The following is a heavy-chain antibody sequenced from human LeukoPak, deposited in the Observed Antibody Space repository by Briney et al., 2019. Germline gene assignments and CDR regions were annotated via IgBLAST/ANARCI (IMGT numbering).Heavy chain of an antibody. CDR1: GFTFSSYA. J-gene: IGHJ4*02. CDR2: ISGSGGST. D-gene: IGHD3-22*01. CDR3: AKDADYYDSSGYYYDPAY. V-gene: IGHV3-23*01. Sequence: GGSLRLSCAASGFTFSSYAMSWVRQAPGKGLEWVSAISGSGGSTYYADSVKGRFTISRDNSKNTLYLQMNSLRAEDTAVYYCAKDADYYDSSGYYYDPAYWGQGTLVTVSS.